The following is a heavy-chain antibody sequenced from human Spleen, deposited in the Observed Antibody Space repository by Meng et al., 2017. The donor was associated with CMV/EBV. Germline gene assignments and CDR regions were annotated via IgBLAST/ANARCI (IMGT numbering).Heavy chain of an antibody. J-gene: IGHJ4*02. V-gene: IGHV1-18*01. CDR3: ARPVRGVIDFDY. D-gene: IGHD3-10*01. Sequence: CKTSGYKFNKYGISWLRQAPGQGREWMGWISGYNGNTNYAEKFQGRVTMTTDTSTSTAYMELRSLRSDDTAVYYCARPVRGVIDFDYWGQGTLVTVSS. CDR2: ISGYNGNT. CDR1: GYKFNKYG.